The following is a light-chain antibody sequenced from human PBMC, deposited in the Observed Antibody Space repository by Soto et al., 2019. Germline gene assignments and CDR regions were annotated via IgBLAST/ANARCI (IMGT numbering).Light chain of an antibody. J-gene: IGLJ1*01. CDR3: LLHTTRRIYV. Sequence: QSVLTQPASVSGSPGQSITISCSGTNSDIGAYDYVSWYQQHPGKPPKLIIYNVNNRPSGVSFRFSGSKSANTASLTISGLQTEDEADYYCLLHTTRRIYVFGPGTKLTVL. V-gene: IGLV2-14*03. CDR1: NSDIGAYDY. CDR2: NVN.